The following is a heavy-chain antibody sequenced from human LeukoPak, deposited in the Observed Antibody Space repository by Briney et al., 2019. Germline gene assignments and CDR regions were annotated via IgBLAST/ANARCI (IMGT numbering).Heavy chain of an antibody. Sequence: SETLSLTCTVSGGSVSNGNFYWSWLRQPPGKALEWIGYIYYTGSAYYSPSLEGRVRISVDTSKNQFSVKLNSVTAADTAVYYCARGGCSSTSCYTAFDIWGQGTMVTVSS. CDR3: ARGGCSSTSCYTAFDI. CDR1: GGSVSNGNFY. V-gene: IGHV4-61*01. J-gene: IGHJ3*02. D-gene: IGHD2-2*02. CDR2: IYYTGSA.